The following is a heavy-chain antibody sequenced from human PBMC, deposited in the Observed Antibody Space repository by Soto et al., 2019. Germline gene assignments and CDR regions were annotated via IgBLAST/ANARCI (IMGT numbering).Heavy chain of an antibody. D-gene: IGHD3-3*01. CDR2: ISWNSLNI. Sequence: EIQLVESGGGLVQPGRSLRLSCATSGFRFDDYAMEWVRQGPGKGLEWVAGISWNSLNIDYADSVKGLFTISRDNAKNSLYLEMNSLRPEDTALYYCAKDMECDYYYGVDVWGQGTTVTVSS. CDR3: AKDMECDYYYGVDV. CDR1: GFRFDDYA. J-gene: IGHJ6*02. V-gene: IGHV3-9*01.